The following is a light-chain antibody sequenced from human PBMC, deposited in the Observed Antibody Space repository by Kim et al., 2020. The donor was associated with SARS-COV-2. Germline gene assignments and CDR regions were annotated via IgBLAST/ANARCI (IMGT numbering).Light chain of an antibody. Sequence: GPRVTSSCSRSSSNIRSDYACWYQQLPGPAPKVLIYRNNQRPSGVPDRFSGSKSDTSASLAISGLRSEDEGDYYCASWDDSLSGLVFGGGTQLTVL. V-gene: IGLV1-47*01. CDR1: SSNIRSDY. J-gene: IGLJ2*01. CDR3: ASWDDSLSGLV. CDR2: RNN.